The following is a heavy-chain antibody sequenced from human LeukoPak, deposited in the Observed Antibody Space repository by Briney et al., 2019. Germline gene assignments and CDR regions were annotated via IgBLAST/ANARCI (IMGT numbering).Heavy chain of an antibody. Sequence: GGSLRLSCTASGFTFGDYAMSWVRQAPGKGLEWVGFIRSKAYGGTTEYAASVKGRFTISRDDSKSIAYLQMNSLKTEDTAVYYLTREYVYYSVWTVWAKGTTVTVSS. CDR1: GFTFGDYA. CDR2: IRSKAYGGTT. V-gene: IGHV3-49*04. CDR3: TREYVYYSVWTV. J-gene: IGHJ6*04. D-gene: IGHD2-15*01.